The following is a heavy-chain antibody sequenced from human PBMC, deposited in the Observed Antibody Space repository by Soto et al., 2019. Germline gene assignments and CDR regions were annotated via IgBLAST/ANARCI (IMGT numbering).Heavy chain of an antibody. Sequence: QVQLVQSGAEVKKPGASVKVSCKASGCTFTSYDINWVRQATGQGLEWMGWMNPNSGNTVYAQEFKGRVTVTRNTSIRTAYMELSSLTSQDTAVYYCASGRRNDGLDVSGQGTTVTVSS. V-gene: IGHV1-8*01. D-gene: IGHD1-1*01. CDR1: GCTFTSYD. J-gene: IGHJ6*02. CDR2: MNPNSGNT. CDR3: ASGRRNDGLDV.